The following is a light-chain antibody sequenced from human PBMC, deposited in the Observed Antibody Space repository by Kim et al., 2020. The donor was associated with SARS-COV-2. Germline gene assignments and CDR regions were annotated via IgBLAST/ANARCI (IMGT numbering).Light chain of an antibody. CDR1: TSNIGNNY. CDR2: DGN. V-gene: IGLV1-51*01. Sequence: GQKVTISCSGRTSNIGNNYVCWYQHFPGTAPKLLIFDGNKRPSGIPDRFSGSKSDTSATLDITGLQSGDEADYYCGAWDTSQSAWLFGGGTQLTVL. CDR3: GAWDTSQSAWL. J-gene: IGLJ2*01.